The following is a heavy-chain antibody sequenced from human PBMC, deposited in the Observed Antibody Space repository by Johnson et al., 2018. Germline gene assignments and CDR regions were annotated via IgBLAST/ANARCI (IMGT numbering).Heavy chain of an antibody. Sequence: QVQLVESGAEVKKPGASVKVSCKATGYTFTSYYMHWVRQDPGQGLEWMGIINPSGGSTSSAQKFQGRVTMTRNTSIGTAYMELSSLRSDDTAVYYSARGFRDSSGKEYFQHWGQGTVITVSS. CDR2: INPSGGST. CDR3: ARGFRDSSGKEYFQH. V-gene: IGHV1-46*01. J-gene: IGHJ1*01. CDR1: GYTFTSYY. D-gene: IGHD3-22*01.